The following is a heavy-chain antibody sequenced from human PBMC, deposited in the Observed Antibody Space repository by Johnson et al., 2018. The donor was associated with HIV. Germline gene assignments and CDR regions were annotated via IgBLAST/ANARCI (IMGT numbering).Heavy chain of an antibody. D-gene: IGHD6-19*01. Sequence: EVQLVESGGGLVQPGGSLRLSCAASGFTFSRYWMHWVRQAPGQGLVWVSHFNTDGSTIYYADSVKGRFTISRDNAKNSLYLQMNSLRPEDTAVYYCARDHGWSRGWLFDAFDIWGQGTMVTVSS. CDR3: ARDHGWSRGWLFDAFDI. CDR1: GFTFSRYW. J-gene: IGHJ3*02. V-gene: IGHV3-74*01. CDR2: FNTDGSTI.